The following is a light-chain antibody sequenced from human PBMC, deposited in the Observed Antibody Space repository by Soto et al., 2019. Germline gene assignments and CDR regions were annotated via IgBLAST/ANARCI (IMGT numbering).Light chain of an antibody. J-gene: IGKJ5*01. CDR2: DAS. CDR3: QQYESLPLT. Sequence: DIQMTQSPSSLSASVGAKVTITSQASQDINKNLIWYQQKPGKAPKLLIYDASDLETGVPSRFSGSGSGTGFTFTISSLQPEDFATYYCQQYESLPLTFGQGTRLEIK. V-gene: IGKV1-33*01. CDR1: QDINKN.